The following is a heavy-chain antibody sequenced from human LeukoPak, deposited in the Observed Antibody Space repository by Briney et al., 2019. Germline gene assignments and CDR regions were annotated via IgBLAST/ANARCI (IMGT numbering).Heavy chain of an antibody. D-gene: IGHD6-6*01. CDR3: GRSYSSSHPGWFDP. Sequence: ASVKVSCQAYGYTFTSYGISWVRQAPGQGLDWIGWISGYNGNSNYAQKLQGRVTMNTDTSKSTAYMELRSSRAHDTAVYYCGRSYSSSHPGWFDPWGQGTLVTVSS. CDR1: GYTFTSYG. V-gene: IGHV1-18*01. CDR2: ISGYNGNS. J-gene: IGHJ5*02.